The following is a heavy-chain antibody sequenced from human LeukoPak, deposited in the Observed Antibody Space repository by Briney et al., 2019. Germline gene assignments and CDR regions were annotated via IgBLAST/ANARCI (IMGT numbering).Heavy chain of an antibody. J-gene: IGHJ4*02. Sequence: PSETLSLTCTVSGGSISSYYWSWIRQPPGKGLEWIGYTYYSGSTNYNPSLKSRVTISVDTSKNQFSLKLSSVTAADTAVYYCARGHSSSSGFDYWGQGTLVTVSS. CDR3: ARGHSSSSGFDY. D-gene: IGHD6-6*01. V-gene: IGHV4-59*12. CDR2: TYYSGST. CDR1: GGSISSYY.